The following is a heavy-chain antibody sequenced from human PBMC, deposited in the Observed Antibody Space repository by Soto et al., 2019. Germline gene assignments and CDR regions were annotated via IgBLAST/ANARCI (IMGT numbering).Heavy chain of an antibody. Sequence: GGSLRLSCAASGFTFSNAWMNWVRQAPGKGLEWVGRIKSKTDGGTTDYAAPVKGRFTISRDDSKNTLYLQMNSLKTEDTAVYYCTTDPYYYDSSGPDVNWFDPWGQGTLVTVSS. CDR1: GFTFSNAW. CDR3: TTDPYYYDSSGPDVNWFDP. V-gene: IGHV3-15*07. J-gene: IGHJ5*02. CDR2: IKSKTDGGTT. D-gene: IGHD3-22*01.